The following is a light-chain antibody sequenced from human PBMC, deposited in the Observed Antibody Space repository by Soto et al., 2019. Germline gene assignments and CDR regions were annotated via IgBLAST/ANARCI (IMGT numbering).Light chain of an antibody. J-gene: IGKJ1*01. CDR3: QQRSSWPWT. CDR1: QSVSIY. Sequence: EIVLTQSPATLSLSPGERATLSCRASQSVSIYLAWYQQKPGQAPRLLIYDASNRATGVPARFTGSGSGTDLTLTISSLEPEDGAVYYCQQRSSWPWTFGQGTKVEI. V-gene: IGKV3-11*01. CDR2: DAS.